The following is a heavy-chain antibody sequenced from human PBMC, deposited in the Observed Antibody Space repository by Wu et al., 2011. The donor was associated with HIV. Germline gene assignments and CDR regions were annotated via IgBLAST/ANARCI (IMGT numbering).Heavy chain of an antibody. CDR1: GGTFTSYA. D-gene: IGHD5-12*01. J-gene: IGHJ4*02. V-gene: IGHV1-69*14. CDR2: IIPFFGTA. Sequence: QVQLVQSGAEVKKPGSSVKVTCKASGGTFTSYAISWVRQAPGQGLEWMGRIIPFFGTANYAQKFQGRVTITADKSTSTVYMELSSLRSEDTAVYYCARDDPRSGYDSYFDYWGQGTLVTVSS. CDR3: ARDDPRSGYDSYFDY.